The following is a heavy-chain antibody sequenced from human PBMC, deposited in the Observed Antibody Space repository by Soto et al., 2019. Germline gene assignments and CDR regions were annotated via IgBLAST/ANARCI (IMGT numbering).Heavy chain of an antibody. V-gene: IGHV5-51*01. J-gene: IGHJ6*02. CDR2: IYPGDSDT. CDR1: GYSFTSYW. Sequence: PGESLKISCKGSGYSFTSYWIGWVRQMPGKGLEWMGIIYPGDSDTRYSPSFQGQVTISADKSISTAYLQWSSLKASDTAMYYCARQMSHLPYYYYYYGMDVWGQGTTVTVSS. CDR3: ARQMSHLPYYYYYYGMDV.